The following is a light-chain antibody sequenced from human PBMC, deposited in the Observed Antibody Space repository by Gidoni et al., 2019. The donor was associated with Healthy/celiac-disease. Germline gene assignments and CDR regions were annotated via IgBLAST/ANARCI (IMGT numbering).Light chain of an antibody. J-gene: IGLJ2*01. CDR1: SSDVGGYND. Sequence: QSALTQHHSESGSPGPSVPISCTGTSSDVGGYNDVSWYQQHPGNASKLLIYEVSKRPSGVPYRFSGSKSCNTASLTVSGLQAEDEADYYCSSYAGSNNVVFGGGTKLTVL. V-gene: IGLV2-8*01. CDR3: SSYAGSNNVV. CDR2: EVS.